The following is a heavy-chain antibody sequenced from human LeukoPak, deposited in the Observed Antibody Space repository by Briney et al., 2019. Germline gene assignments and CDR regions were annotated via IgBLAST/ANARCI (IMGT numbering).Heavy chain of an antibody. V-gene: IGHV4-39*07. D-gene: IGHD4-17*01. CDR1: GGSISSTSYY. J-gene: IGHJ5*02. Sequence: SETLSLTCTVSGGSISSTSYYWGWIRQPPGKGLEWIGSIYSGSTYYNPSLKSRVTISVDTSKNQFSLKLSSVTAADTAVYYCARDGDYGDYFDPWGQGTLVIVSS. CDR3: ARDGDYGDYFDP. CDR2: IYSGST.